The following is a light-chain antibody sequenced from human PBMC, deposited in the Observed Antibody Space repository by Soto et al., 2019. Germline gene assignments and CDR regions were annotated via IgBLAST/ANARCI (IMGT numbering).Light chain of an antibody. CDR1: QNFTSGN. V-gene: IGKV3-20*01. CDR3: QQYGSLPKT. J-gene: IGKJ1*01. Sequence: EIVLTQSPGTLSLSPGQRATLACRASQNFTSGNVAWYQQKPGQAPRLLIYGASNRATGVPDRFSGSGSGTNFTLAIIRLEREDFAVYHCQQYGSLPKTFGQGTKVDI. CDR2: GAS.